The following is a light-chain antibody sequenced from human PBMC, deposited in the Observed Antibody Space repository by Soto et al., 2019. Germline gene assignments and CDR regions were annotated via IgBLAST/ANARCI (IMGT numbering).Light chain of an antibody. CDR2: DAS. Sequence: DIQMTQSPAARSASLEDRFIITCRASQGISSYLNWYQQKPGKAPKLLIYDASNLETGVPSRFSGSGSGTNFIFTISSLQPEDFATYFCQQYIDVPLSFGGGTKVDIK. V-gene: IGKV1-33*01. CDR3: QQYIDVPLS. CDR1: QGISSY. J-gene: IGKJ4*01.